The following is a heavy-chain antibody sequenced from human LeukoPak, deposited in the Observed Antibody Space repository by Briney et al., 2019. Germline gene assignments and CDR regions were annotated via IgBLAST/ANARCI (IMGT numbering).Heavy chain of an antibody. V-gene: IGHV4-34*01. CDR2: INHSGST. Sequence: PSETLSLTCAVYGGSFSGYYWSWIRQPPGKGLEWIGEINHSGSTNYNPSLKSRVTISVDTSKNQFSLKLSSVTAADTAVYYCARSGYPRFDYWGQGTLVTVSS. D-gene: IGHD3-3*01. CDR1: GGSFSGYY. J-gene: IGHJ4*02. CDR3: ARSGYPRFDY.